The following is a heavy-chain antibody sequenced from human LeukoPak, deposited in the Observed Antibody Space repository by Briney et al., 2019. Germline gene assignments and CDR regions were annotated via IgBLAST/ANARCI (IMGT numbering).Heavy chain of an antibody. CDR3: ARVGDSSGYPFDY. CDR2: VNPNSGGT. CDR1: GHTFTGYY. Sequence: ASVKVSCKASGHTFTGYYMHWVRQAPGQGLEWMGWVNPNSGGTNYAQKFQGRVTMTRDTSISTAYMELSRLRSDDTAVYYCARVGDSSGYPFDYWGQGTLVTVSS. V-gene: IGHV1-2*02. J-gene: IGHJ4*02. D-gene: IGHD3-22*01.